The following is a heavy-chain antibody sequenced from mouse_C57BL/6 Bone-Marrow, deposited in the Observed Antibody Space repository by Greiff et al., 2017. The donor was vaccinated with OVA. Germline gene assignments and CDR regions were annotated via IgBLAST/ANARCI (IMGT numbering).Heavy chain of an antibody. CDR3: AREGIITTVVAGDWYFDV. D-gene: IGHD1-1*01. J-gene: IGHJ1*03. CDR1: GFTFSSYA. CDR2: ISDGGSYT. Sequence: EVQLQESGGGLVKPGGSLKLSCAASGFTFSSYAMSWVRQTPEKRLEWVATISDGGSYTYYPDNVKGRFTISRDNAKNNLYLQMSHLKSEDTAMYYCAREGIITTVVAGDWYFDVWGTGTTVTVSS. V-gene: IGHV5-4*01.